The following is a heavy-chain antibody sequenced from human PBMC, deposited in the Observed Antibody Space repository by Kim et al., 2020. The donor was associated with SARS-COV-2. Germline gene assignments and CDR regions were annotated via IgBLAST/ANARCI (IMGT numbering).Heavy chain of an antibody. V-gene: IGHV3-30*01. D-gene: IGHD6-6*01. Sequence: GSNKYYVESVQGRFTISRGNSTNTLYLQMNSLRAEDTAVYYCARAIAARVYWGQGTLVTVSS. CDR3: ARAIAARVY. CDR2: GSNK. J-gene: IGHJ4*02.